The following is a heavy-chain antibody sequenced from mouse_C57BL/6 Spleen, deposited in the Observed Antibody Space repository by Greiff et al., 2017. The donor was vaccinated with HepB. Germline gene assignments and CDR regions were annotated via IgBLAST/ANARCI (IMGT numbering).Heavy chain of an antibody. J-gene: IGHJ4*01. V-gene: IGHV5-17*01. CDR3: ARASYGAMDY. CDR2: ISSGSSTI. D-gene: IGHD6-1*01. CDR1: GFTFSDYG. Sequence: EVQVVESGGGLVKPGGSLKLSCAASGFTFSDYGMHWVRQAPEKGLEWVAYISSGSSTIYYADTVKGRFTISSDNAKNTLFLQMTSLRSEDTAMYYCARASYGAMDYWGQGASVTVSS.